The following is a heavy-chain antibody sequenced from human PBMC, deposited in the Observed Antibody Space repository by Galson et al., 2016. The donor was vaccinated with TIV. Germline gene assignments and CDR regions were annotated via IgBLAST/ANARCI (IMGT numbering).Heavy chain of an antibody. V-gene: IGHV3-23*01. J-gene: IGHJ4*02. CDR1: GFTFSNYA. Sequence: SLRLSCAASGFTFSNYAMIWVRQAPGKGLEWVSGIYGSGVTTFYADSVKGRFTISRDNSKNTLYLQMNSLRAEDTAAYYCAKDWRQYFGSGSYLDFRGQGTLVTVSS. CDR2: IYGSGVTT. CDR3: AKDWRQYFGSGSYLDF. D-gene: IGHD3-10*01.